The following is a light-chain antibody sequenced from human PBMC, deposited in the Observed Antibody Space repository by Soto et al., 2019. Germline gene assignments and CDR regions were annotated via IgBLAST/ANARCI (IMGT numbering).Light chain of an antibody. CDR3: SSYTTTSRL. CDR1: SSDVGGYDY. J-gene: IGLJ2*01. Sequence: QSVLTQPASVSGSPGQSITISCTGTSSDVGGYDYVSWYQLHPGKAPKLMIYDVSHRPSGVSDRFSGSKSGNTASLTISGLQAEDEAHYYCSSYTTTSRLFGGGTKLTVL. CDR2: DVS. V-gene: IGLV2-14*03.